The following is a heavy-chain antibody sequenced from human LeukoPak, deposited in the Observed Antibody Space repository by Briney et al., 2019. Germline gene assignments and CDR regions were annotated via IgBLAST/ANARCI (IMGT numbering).Heavy chain of an antibody. J-gene: IGHJ1*01. V-gene: IGHV3-11*01. CDR1: GFTFSDYY. Sequence: GGSLRLSCAASGFTFSDYYMSWLRQAPGKGLEWVSYISSSGSTIYYADSVKGRFTIFRDNAKNSLYLQMNSLRAEDTAVYYCARDKGYYYGSGSYYEHWGQGTLVTVSS. CDR2: ISSSGSTI. D-gene: IGHD3-10*01. CDR3: ARDKGYYYGSGSYYEH.